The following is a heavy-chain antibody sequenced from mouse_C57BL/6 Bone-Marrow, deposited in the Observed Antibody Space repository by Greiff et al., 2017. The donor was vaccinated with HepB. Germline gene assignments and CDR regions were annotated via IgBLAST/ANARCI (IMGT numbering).Heavy chain of an antibody. V-gene: IGHV1-74*01. J-gene: IGHJ3*01. D-gene: IGHD2-3*01. Sequence: QVQLQQPGAELVKPGASVKVSCKASGYAFTSYWMHWVKQRPGQGLEWIGRIHPSDSDTNYNQKFKGKATLTVDKSSSTAYMQLSSLTSEDSAVYYCAIEIDGYLGAYWGQGTLVTVSA. CDR2: IHPSDSDT. CDR1: GYAFTSYW. CDR3: AIEIDGYLGAY.